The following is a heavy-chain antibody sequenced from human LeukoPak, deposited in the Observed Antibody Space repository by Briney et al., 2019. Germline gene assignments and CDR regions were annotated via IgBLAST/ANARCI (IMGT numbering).Heavy chain of an antibody. Sequence: GASVKDSCKASGYTFTSYYMHWVRQAPGQGLEWMGIINPSGGSTSYAQKFQGRVTMTRDTSISTAYMELSRLRSDDTAVYYCARDDYRDYVSFYGMDVWGQGTTVTVSS. V-gene: IGHV1-46*01. CDR1: GYTFTSYY. CDR2: INPSGGST. J-gene: IGHJ6*02. D-gene: IGHD4-17*01. CDR3: ARDDYRDYVSFYGMDV.